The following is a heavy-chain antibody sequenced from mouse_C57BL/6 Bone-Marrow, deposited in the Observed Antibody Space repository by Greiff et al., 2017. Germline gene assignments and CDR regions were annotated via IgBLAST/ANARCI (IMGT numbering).Heavy chain of an antibody. CDR3: TRDYGSSSNWYFDV. CDR2: IRNKANNHAT. Sequence: EVKLMESGGGLVQPGGSMKLSCAASGFTFSDAWMDWVRQSPEKGLEWVAEIRNKANNHATYYAESVKGRFTISRDDSKSRVYLQMNSLRAEDTGIDYCTRDYGSSSNWYFDVWGTGTTVTVSS. J-gene: IGHJ1*03. CDR1: GFTFSDAW. V-gene: IGHV6-6*01. D-gene: IGHD1-1*01.